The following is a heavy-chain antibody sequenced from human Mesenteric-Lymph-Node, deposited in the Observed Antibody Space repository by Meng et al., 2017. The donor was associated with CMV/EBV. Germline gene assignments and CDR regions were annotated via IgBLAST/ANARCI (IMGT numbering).Heavy chain of an antibody. CDR3: ARELSLARQRDWFTGAFDI. D-gene: IGHD3-9*01. CDR2: ISSSGSTI. CDR1: GFTFSSYE. V-gene: IGHV3-48*03. Sequence: GESLKISCAASGFTFSSYEMNWVRQAPGKGLEWVSYISSSGSTIYYADSVKGRFTISRDNAKNSLYLQMNSLRAEDTAVYYCARELSLARQRDWFTGAFDIWGQGTMVTVSS. J-gene: IGHJ3*02.